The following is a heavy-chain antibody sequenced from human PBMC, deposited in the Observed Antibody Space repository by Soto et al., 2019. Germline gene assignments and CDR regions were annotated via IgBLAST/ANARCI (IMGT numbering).Heavy chain of an antibody. CDR2: ISCSGGST. Sequence: EVQLLESGGGLVQPGGSLSLSCAASGFTFSSSAMSWVRQAPGKGLDWVSAISCSGGSTYYADSVKGRFTISRDNSKNTLYLQMNSLRAEDTAVYYCAKDPHKHVDTAMILDYWGQGTLVTVSS. CDR1: GFTFSSSA. V-gene: IGHV3-23*01. J-gene: IGHJ4*02. D-gene: IGHD5-18*01. CDR3: AKDPHKHVDTAMILDY.